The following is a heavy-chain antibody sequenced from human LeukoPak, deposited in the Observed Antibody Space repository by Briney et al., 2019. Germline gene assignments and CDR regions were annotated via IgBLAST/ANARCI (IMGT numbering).Heavy chain of an antibody. J-gene: IGHJ4*02. V-gene: IGHV3-30*04. Sequence: TGGSLRLSCAASGFTFSSYAMHWVRQAPGKGLEWVAVISYDGSNKYYADSVKGRFTISRDNSKNTLYLQMNSLRAEDTAVYYCARVLTMIGWSDIDYWGQGTLVTVSS. D-gene: IGHD3-22*01. CDR3: ARVLTMIGWSDIDY. CDR2: ISYDGSNK. CDR1: GFTFSSYA.